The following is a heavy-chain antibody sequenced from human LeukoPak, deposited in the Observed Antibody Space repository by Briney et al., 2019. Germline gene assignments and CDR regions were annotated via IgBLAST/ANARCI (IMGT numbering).Heavy chain of an antibody. Sequence: ASVKVSCKASGYTFANYGLSWVRQAPGQGLEWIGWISAYTGNTNYPQKVRGRVTMTTDTSTSTAYMELSSLRSEDTAVYYCATVGVYSSSWYYFDYWGQGTLVTVSS. D-gene: IGHD6-13*01. CDR3: ATVGVYSSSWYYFDY. J-gene: IGHJ4*02. CDR1: GYTFANYG. CDR2: ISAYTGNT. V-gene: IGHV1-18*01.